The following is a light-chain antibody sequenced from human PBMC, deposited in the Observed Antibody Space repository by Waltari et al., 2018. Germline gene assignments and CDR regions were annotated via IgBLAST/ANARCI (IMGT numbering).Light chain of an antibody. J-gene: IGLJ3*02. V-gene: IGLV1-47*01. CDR3: AAWDDSLSGRV. CDR2: RNN. Sequence: QSVVTQPPSASETPGQRVTISCSGSGSNVGRNYVTWYQQPPGTAPKLLIYRNNQRPSGVPDRFSGSKSGTSASLAISGLRSEDEADYYCAAWDDSLSGRVFGGGTKVTVL. CDR1: GSNVGRNY.